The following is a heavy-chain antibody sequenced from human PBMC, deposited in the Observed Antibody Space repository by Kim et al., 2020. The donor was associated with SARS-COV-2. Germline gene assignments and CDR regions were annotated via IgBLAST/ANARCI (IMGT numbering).Heavy chain of an antibody. CDR1: GASFSGYQ. CDR2: INHSGSI. J-gene: IGHJ6*02. V-gene: IGHV4-34*01. Sequence: SETLSLTCAVYGASFSGYQWTWIRLPPGKGLEWIGQINHSGSINQNPSLKSRVTISTDTSKNQFSLKLTSVTAADTGLYYCARGRAGVFPSPVLGLGPYSGYFFMHVWGRGTTVIVSS. CDR3: ARGRAGVFPSPVLGLGPYSGYFFMHV. D-gene: IGHD2-21*01.